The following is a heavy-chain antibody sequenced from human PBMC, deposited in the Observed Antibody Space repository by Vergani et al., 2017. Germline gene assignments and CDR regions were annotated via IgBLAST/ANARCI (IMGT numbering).Heavy chain of an antibody. CDR3: ARDQYYYDSSGYYTHDAFDI. CDR1: GGTFSSYA. CDR2: IIPILGIA. V-gene: IGHV1-69*04. J-gene: IGHJ3*02. Sequence: QVQLVQSGAEVKKPGSSVKVSCKASGGTFSSYAISWVRQAPGQGLEWMGRIIPILGIANYAQKFQGRVTITADKSTSTAYMGLSSLRSEDTAVYYCARDQYYYDSSGYYTHDAFDIWGQGTMVTVSS. D-gene: IGHD3-22*01.